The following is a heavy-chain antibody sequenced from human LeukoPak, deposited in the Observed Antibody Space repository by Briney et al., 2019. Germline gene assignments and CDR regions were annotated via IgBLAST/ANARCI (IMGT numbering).Heavy chain of an antibody. D-gene: IGHD3-10*01. CDR2: IYYSGST. CDR3: ARDYRIGELLSPHFDY. Sequence: SETLSLTCTVSGGSISSSSYYWGWIRQRPGKGREWIVRIYYSGSTYYNPSLKSRVTISVDTSKKQFSLKPSSVTAADTAVYYCARDYRIGELLSPHFDYWGQGTLVTVSS. V-gene: IGHV4-39*07. J-gene: IGHJ4*02. CDR1: GGSISSSSYY.